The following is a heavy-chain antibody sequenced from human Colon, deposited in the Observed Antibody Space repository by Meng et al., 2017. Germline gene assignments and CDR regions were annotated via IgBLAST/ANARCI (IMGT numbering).Heavy chain of an antibody. CDR2: IDHFGSS. CDR3: ATGLRHGDWFDP. J-gene: IGHJ5*02. Sequence: QVRMQQWVPGLVKPSGALSLTCPVSGGSFSGLYWLWIPQPPGKGLEWIGEIDHFGSSNYNSSLKGRLTMSVDTSKKQISLTLTSVTAADTAVYYCATGLRHGDWFDPWDPGTLVTVSS. D-gene: IGHD4-17*01. V-gene: IGHV4-34*02. CDR1: GGSFSGLY.